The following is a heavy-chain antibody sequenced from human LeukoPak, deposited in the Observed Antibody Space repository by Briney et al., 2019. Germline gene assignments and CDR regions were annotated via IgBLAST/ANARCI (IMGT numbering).Heavy chain of an antibody. Sequence: ASVKVSCKASGYTFTGYYMRWVRQAPGQRLEWMGWINPNSGGTNYAQKFQGWVTMTRDTSISTAYMELSRLRSGDTAVYYCARAGPYSRKVFDYWGQGTLVTVSS. CDR2: INPNSGGT. J-gene: IGHJ4*02. CDR3: ARAGPYSRKVFDY. V-gene: IGHV1-2*04. D-gene: IGHD5-18*01. CDR1: GYTFTGYY.